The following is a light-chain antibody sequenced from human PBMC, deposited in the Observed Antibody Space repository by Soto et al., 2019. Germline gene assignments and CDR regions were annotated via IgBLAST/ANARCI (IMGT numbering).Light chain of an antibody. CDR2: DAS. Sequence: TQSPATLSLSPGERATLSCMASQSIHTSLAWYQQKSGQPPRLLIYDASTRATGFPARFSGSGSGTEFTLTISSLQSEDFAVYYCQQYNNWPLTFGGGTKVDIK. V-gene: IGKV3D-15*01. J-gene: IGKJ4*01. CDR3: QQYNNWPLT. CDR1: QSIHTS.